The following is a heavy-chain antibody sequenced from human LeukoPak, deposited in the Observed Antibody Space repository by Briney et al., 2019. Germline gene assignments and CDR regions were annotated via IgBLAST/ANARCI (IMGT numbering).Heavy chain of an antibody. CDR3: AKVEREPGNFYYYYYMDV. V-gene: IGHV3-23*01. CDR2: ISGSGGST. Sequence: GGSLRLSCAASGFTFSSYGMSWVRQAPGKGLEWVSAISGSGGSTYYADSVKGRFTISRDNSKNTLYLQMNSPRAEDTAVYYCAKVEREPGNFYYYYYMDVWGKGTTVIISS. CDR1: GFTFSSYG. D-gene: IGHD1-14*01. J-gene: IGHJ6*03.